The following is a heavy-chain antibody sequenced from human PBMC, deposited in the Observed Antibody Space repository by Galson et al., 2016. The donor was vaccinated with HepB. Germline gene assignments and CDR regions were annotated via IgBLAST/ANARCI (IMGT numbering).Heavy chain of an antibody. J-gene: IGHJ4*02. Sequence: SVKVSCKASGYIFTNYAISWVRQAPGQGLEWMGWISADNVNTKYAQEIQGRVTMTTDTSTTTAYMELKSLRADDTAVYYCARVGYYDSSGYCDFWGQGTLVTVSS. D-gene: IGHD3-22*01. CDR3: ARVGYYDSSGYCDF. CDR1: GYIFTNYA. CDR2: ISADNVNT. V-gene: IGHV1-18*01.